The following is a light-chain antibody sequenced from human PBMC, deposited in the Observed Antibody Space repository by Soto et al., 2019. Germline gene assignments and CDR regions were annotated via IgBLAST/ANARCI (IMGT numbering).Light chain of an antibody. CDR3: QQYNNWPPDRT. V-gene: IGKV3-15*01. J-gene: IGKJ1*01. CDR2: GAS. Sequence: EIVMTQSPATLSVSPGERATLSCRASQSVGSNLAWYQQKPGQAPRLRIYGASTRATGIPARFSGRGSGTEFTLTISSLQSEDFAIYFCQQYNNWPPDRTFGQGTKVEIK. CDR1: QSVGSN.